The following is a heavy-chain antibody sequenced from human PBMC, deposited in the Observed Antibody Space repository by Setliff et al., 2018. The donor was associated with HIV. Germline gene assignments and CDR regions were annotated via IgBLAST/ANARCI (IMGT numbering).Heavy chain of an antibody. J-gene: IGHJ4*02. D-gene: IGHD5-18*01. V-gene: IGHV4-61*02. CDR3: AREIPYSFGYYFDY. CDR2: IYTSGST. Sequence: PSETLSLTCTVSGGFISSGGYYWSWIRQPAGKGLEWTGRIYTSGSTKYNPSLKSRLTISVDTSKNQFSLKLRSVTAADTAAYYCAREIPYSFGYYFDYWGQGTLVTVSS. CDR1: GGFISSGGYY.